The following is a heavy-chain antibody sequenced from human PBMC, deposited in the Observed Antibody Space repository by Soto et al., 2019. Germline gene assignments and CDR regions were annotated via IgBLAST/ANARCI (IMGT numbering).Heavy chain of an antibody. CDR3: ARVGGGYSSSWENYYYYGMDV. Sequence: EVQLVESGGGLVQPGGSLRLSCAASGFTFSDHYMDWVRQAPGKGLEWVGRTRNKANSYTTEYAASVKGRFTISRDDSKNSLYLQMNSLKTEDTAVYYCARVGGGYSSSWENYYYYGMDVWGQGTTVIVSS. J-gene: IGHJ6*02. D-gene: IGHD6-13*01. CDR2: TRNKANSYTT. V-gene: IGHV3-72*01. CDR1: GFTFSDHY.